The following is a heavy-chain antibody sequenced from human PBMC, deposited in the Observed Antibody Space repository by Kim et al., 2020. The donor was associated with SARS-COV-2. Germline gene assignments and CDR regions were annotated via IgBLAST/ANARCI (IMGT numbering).Heavy chain of an antibody. Sequence: GGSLRLSCAASGFTFSSYGMHWVRQAPGKGLEWVAVISYDGSNKYYADSVKGRFTISRDNSKNTLYLQMNSLRAEDTAVYYCAKGSRSGWYAEMRFYWGQGTLVTVSS. V-gene: IGHV3-30*18. CDR3: AKGSRSGWYAEMRFY. D-gene: IGHD6-19*01. CDR1: GFTFSSYG. J-gene: IGHJ4*02. CDR2: ISYDGSNK.